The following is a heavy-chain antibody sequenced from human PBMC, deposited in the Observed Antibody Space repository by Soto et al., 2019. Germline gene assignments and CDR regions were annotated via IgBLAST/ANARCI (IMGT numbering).Heavy chain of an antibody. J-gene: IGHJ4*02. CDR1: GYTFTGYA. CDR3: ATAVAVPADFDS. V-gene: IGHV1-3*05. CDR2: INAGNGNT. D-gene: IGHD6-19*01. Sequence: QVQLVQSGAEEKKPGASVKVSCTASGYTFTGYAMHWVRQAPGQRLEWMGWINAGNGNTKYSQKFQGRVTITRDTTASTAYMELSSRRYEDTAVYYCATAVAVPADFDSWGQGTLVTVSS.